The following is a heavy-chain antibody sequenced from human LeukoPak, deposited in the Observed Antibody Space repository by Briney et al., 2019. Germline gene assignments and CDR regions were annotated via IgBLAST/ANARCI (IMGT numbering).Heavy chain of an antibody. V-gene: IGHV4-34*01. D-gene: IGHD2-15*01. CDR1: GGSFSDYY. J-gene: IGHJ5*02. Sequence: SETLSLTCAVYGGSFSDYYWSWIRQPPGKGLEWIGEINHSGSTNYNPSLKSRVTISVDTSKNQFSLKLSSVPAADTAVYYCARDALKDEVVVAASIASWFDPWGQGTLVTVSS. CDR3: ARDALKDEVVVAASIASWFDP. CDR2: INHSGST.